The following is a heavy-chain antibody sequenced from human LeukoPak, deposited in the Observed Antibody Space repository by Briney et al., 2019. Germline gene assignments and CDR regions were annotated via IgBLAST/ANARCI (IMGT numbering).Heavy chain of an antibody. CDR3: ARIQYYDFWSGYYPFDY. CDR2: IKQDGSGK. D-gene: IGHD3-3*01. Sequence: PGGSLRLSCAASGFTFSSYWMSWVRQAPGKGLEWVANIKQDGSGKYYVDSVKGRFTISRDNAKNSLYLQMNSLRAEDTAVYYCARIQYYDFWSGYYPFDYWGQGTLVTVSS. V-gene: IGHV3-7*01. J-gene: IGHJ4*02. CDR1: GFTFSSYW.